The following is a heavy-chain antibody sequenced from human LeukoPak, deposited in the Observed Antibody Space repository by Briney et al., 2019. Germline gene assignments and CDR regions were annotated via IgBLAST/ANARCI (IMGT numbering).Heavy chain of an antibody. Sequence: PSETLSLTCTVSGGSISSSSYYWGWIRQPPGKGLERTGSIYYSGSTYYNPSLKSRVTRSVDTSKNQFSLKLSSVTAADTAVYYCARVCYYDSSGYYLVDWFDPWGQGTLVTVSS. J-gene: IGHJ5*02. CDR1: GGSISSSSYY. D-gene: IGHD3-22*01. V-gene: IGHV4-39*01. CDR2: IYYSGST. CDR3: ARVCYYDSSGYYLVDWFDP.